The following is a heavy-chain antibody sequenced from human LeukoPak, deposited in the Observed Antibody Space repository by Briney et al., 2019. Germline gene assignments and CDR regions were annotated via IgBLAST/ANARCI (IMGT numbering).Heavy chain of an antibody. CDR3: ARDDYDSSGQFDY. CDR1: GYTFTGYY. Sequence: ASVKVSCKASGYTFTGYYMHWVRQAPGQGLEWMGWINPNSGGTNYAQKFQGRVTMTRDTSISIAYMELSRLRSDDTAVYYCARDDYDSSGQFDYWGQGTLVTVSS. CDR2: INPNSGGT. D-gene: IGHD3-22*01. V-gene: IGHV1-2*02. J-gene: IGHJ4*02.